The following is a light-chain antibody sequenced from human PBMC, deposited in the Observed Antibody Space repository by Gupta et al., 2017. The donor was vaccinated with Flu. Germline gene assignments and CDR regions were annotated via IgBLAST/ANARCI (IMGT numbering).Light chain of an antibody. V-gene: IGKV3-20*01. CDR3: QQYGTSPTT. Sequence: EIVLTQSPGILSLSPGDRATLFCRASQSVRSGYLAWYQQRPGQAPRPLIYDASTRATGVPGRFSGSGSGTDFTLTISRLEPEDFAVYHCQQYGTSPTTFGQGTRLEIK. CDR1: QSVRSGY. J-gene: IGKJ5*01. CDR2: DAS.